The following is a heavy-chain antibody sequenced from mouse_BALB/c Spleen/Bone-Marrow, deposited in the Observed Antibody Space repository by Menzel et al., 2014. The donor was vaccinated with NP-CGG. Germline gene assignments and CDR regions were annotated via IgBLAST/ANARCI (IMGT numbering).Heavy chain of an antibody. CDR3: ARPYYGLYAMDY. CDR2: IWAGGST. D-gene: IGHD1-2*01. J-gene: IGHJ4*01. V-gene: IGHV2-9*02. CDR1: GFSLTNYG. Sequence: VKLVESGPGLVAPSQSLSITCTVSGFSLTNYGVHWVRQPPGKGLEWLGVIWAGGSTNYNSALMSRLSISKDSSKSQVFLKMNSLQTDDTAMYYCARPYYGLYAMDYWGQGTSVTVSS.